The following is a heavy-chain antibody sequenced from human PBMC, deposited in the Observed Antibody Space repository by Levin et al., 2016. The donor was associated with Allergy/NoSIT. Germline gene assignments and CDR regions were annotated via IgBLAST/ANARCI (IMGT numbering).Heavy chain of an antibody. Sequence: QMPGKGLEWIGSIYYSGSTYYNPSLKSRVTISVDTSKNQFSLKLSSVTAADTAVYYCARIVYKVADYWGQGTLVTVSS. J-gene: IGHJ4*02. CDR2: IYYSGST. V-gene: IGHV4-39*01. CDR3: ARIVYKVADY. D-gene: IGHD3-10*01.